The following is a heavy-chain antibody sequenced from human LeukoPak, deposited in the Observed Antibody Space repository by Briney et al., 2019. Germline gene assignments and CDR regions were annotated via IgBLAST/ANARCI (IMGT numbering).Heavy chain of an antibody. V-gene: IGHV1-69*05. Sequence: GASVKVSCKASGGTFISYAISWVRQAPGQGLEWMGRIIPIFGTANYAQKFQGRVTMTRDTSTSTVYMELSSLRSEDTAVYYCARGAYYDSSGYSDFDYWGQGTLVTVSS. J-gene: IGHJ4*02. CDR1: GGTFISYA. D-gene: IGHD3-22*01. CDR3: ARGAYYDSSGYSDFDY. CDR2: IIPIFGTA.